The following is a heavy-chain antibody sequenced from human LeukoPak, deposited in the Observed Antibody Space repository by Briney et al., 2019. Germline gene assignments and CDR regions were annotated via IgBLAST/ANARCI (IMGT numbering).Heavy chain of an antibody. J-gene: IGHJ4*02. CDR2: INSDGGTT. D-gene: IGHD4-11*01. V-gene: IGHV3-74*03. Sequence: PGGSLRLSCVASEFTFSSYWMHWVRQAPGEGLVWVSVINSDGGTTLYADSVKGRFTISRDNAKNTLYLQMNSPRAEDTAVYYCAGLRGKITTIDYWGQGTLVTVSS. CDR3: AGLRGKITTIDY. CDR1: EFTFSSYW.